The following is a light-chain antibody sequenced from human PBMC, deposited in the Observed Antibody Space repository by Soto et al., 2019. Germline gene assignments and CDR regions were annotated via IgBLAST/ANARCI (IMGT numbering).Light chain of an antibody. CDR3: QTWGTGIVV. CDR2: LNSDGSH. V-gene: IGLV4-69*01. J-gene: IGLJ2*01. Sequence: QSVLTQSPSASASLGASVRLTCTLSRGHNIYAIAWHQQQPEKGPRYLMKLNSDGSHTKGDGIPDRFSGSSSGAERYLTISSLQSEDEADYYCQTWGTGIVVFGGGTKLTVL. CDR1: RGHNIYA.